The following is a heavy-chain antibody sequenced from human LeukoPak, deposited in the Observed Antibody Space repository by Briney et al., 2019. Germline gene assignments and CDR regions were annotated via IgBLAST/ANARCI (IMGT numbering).Heavy chain of an antibody. D-gene: IGHD6-13*01. V-gene: IGHV4-30-2*01. CDR1: GASISSGGYS. CDR3: AREVNSSSWRPLDY. J-gene: IGHJ4*02. Sequence: SETLSLTCVVSGASISSGGYSWSWIRQPPGKGLEWIGCIYHSGGTHYNPSLKSRVTMSVDTSKNQFSLRLSSVTAADTAVYYCAREVNSSSWRPLDYWGQGTLVTVSS. CDR2: IYHSGGT.